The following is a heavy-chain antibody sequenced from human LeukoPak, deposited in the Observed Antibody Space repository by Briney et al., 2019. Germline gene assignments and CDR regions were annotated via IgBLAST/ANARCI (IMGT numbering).Heavy chain of an antibody. V-gene: IGHV1-69*13. CDR1: GGTFSSYA. D-gene: IGHD3-22*01. Sequence: GASVKVSCKASGGTFSSYAISWVRQAPGQGLEWMGGIIPIFGTANYAQKFQGRVTITADESTSTAYMELSSLRSEDTAVYYCARNPPLDYYDSSGYLGYFDYWGQGTLVTVSS. J-gene: IGHJ4*02. CDR3: ARNPPLDYYDSSGYLGYFDY. CDR2: IIPIFGTA.